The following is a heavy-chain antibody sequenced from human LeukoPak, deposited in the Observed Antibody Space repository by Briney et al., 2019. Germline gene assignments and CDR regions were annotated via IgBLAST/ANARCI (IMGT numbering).Heavy chain of an antibody. CDR2: LTSSSSGM. Sequence: TGGSLRLSCAASGFTFSSFIMNWVRQAPGKGLEWISYLTSSSSGMSYADSVKGRFTISRDNAKNSVYLHMNSLRDEDTAVYYCARDLNWAFDIWGQGTMVTVSS. CDR3: ARDLNWAFDI. J-gene: IGHJ3*02. V-gene: IGHV3-48*02. CDR1: GFTFSSFI.